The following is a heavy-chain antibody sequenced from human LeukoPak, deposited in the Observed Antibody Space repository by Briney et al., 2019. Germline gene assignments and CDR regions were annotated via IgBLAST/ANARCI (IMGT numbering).Heavy chain of an antibody. CDR3: ARIAAAGNRRLNY. V-gene: IGHV1-8*01. CDR1: GYTFTSYD. Sequence: ASVKVSCKASGYTFTSYDINWVRQATGQGLEWMGWMNPNGGNTGYAQKFQGRIIVSRNTSISTAYMELSSLTSEDTAIYYCARIAAAGNRRLNYWGQGTLVTVAS. CDR2: MNPNGGNT. D-gene: IGHD6-13*01. J-gene: IGHJ4*02.